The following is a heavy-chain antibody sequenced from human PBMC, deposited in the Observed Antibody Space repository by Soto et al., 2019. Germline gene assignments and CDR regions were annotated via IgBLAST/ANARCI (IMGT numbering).Heavy chain of an antibody. J-gene: IGHJ5*02. Sequence: EVQLVESGGGLVQPGGSLRLSCAASGFTFSSYSMNWVRQAPGKGLEWVSYISSSSSTIYYADSVKGRFTISRDNAKNSLYLQMNSLRDEDTAVYYCAGMYYDFWSGYYPFDPWGQGTLVTVSS. D-gene: IGHD3-3*01. V-gene: IGHV3-48*02. CDR1: GFTFSSYS. CDR3: AGMYYDFWSGYYPFDP. CDR2: ISSSSSTI.